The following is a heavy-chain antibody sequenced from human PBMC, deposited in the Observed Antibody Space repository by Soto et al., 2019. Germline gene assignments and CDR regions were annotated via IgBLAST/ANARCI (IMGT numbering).Heavy chain of an antibody. CDR3: ARWTTVVTPYYYYGMDV. Sequence: PSETLSLTCTVSGGSISSYYRSWIRQPPGKGLEWIGYIYYSGSTNYNPSLKSRVTISVDTSKNQFSLKLSSVTAADTAVYYCARWTTVVTPYYYYGMDVWGQGTTVTVSS. CDR2: IYYSGST. V-gene: IGHV4-59*01. J-gene: IGHJ6*02. D-gene: IGHD4-17*01. CDR1: GGSISSYY.